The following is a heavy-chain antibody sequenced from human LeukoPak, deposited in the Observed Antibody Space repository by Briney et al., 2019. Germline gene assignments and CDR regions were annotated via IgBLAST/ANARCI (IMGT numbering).Heavy chain of an antibody. CDR2: INPNSGGT. J-gene: IGHJ6*03. V-gene: IGHV1-2*02. CDR1: RYTFTGYY. Sequence: ASVKVSCEASRYTFTGYYMHWVRQAPGQGLEWMGWINPNSGGTDYAQKFQGRVTMTRDTSISTAYMELSRLRSDDTAVYYCARATPGYSSGWQAGGYYYYMDVWGKGTTVTVSS. CDR3: ARATPGYSSGWQAGGYYYYMDV. D-gene: IGHD6-19*01.